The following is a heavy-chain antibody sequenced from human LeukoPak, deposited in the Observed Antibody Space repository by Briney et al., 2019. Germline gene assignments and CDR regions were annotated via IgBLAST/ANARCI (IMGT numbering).Heavy chain of an antibody. CDR1: GYRLTSNW. CDR3: VRFTLSSSLDH. J-gene: IGHJ5*02. Sequence: GESLKISCKISGYRLTSNWIGWVRQVPGKGLEWMGLIYPGYSDAKYSPSFQGQVTFSVDASISTAYLQLSGLRASDTAIYYCVRFTLSSSLDHWGQGTLVTVSS. D-gene: IGHD6-13*01. CDR2: IYPGYSDA. V-gene: IGHV5-51*01.